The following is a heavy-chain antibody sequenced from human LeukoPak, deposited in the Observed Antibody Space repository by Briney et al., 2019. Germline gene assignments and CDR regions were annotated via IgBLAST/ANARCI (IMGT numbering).Heavy chain of an antibody. V-gene: IGHV1-18*01. CDR1: GGTFSSYA. Sequence: ASVKVSCKASGGTFSSYAITWVRQAPGQGLEWMGWISTYNGNTNYAQNLQGRVTMTTDTSTNTAYMELRSLRSDDTAVYYCARASASTVTSPWGQGTLVTVSS. D-gene: IGHD4-17*01. CDR3: ARASASTVTSP. J-gene: IGHJ5*02. CDR2: ISTYNGNT.